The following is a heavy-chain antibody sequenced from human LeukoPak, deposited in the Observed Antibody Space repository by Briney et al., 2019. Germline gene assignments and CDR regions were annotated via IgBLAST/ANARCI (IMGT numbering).Heavy chain of an antibody. V-gene: IGHV3-23*01. CDR2: ISGSGGST. CDR3: AKDPNYDSSGYTFDY. J-gene: IGHJ4*02. D-gene: IGHD3-22*01. Sequence: PGGSLRLSCAASGFTFSSYAMSWVRQAPGKGLEWVSAISGSGGSTYYADSGKGRFSISRDNSKDTLYLQMNSLRAEDTAVYYCAKDPNYDSSGYTFDYWGQGTLVTVSS. CDR1: GFTFSSYA.